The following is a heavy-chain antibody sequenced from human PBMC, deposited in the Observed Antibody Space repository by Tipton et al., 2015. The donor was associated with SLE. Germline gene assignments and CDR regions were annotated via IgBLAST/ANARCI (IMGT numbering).Heavy chain of an antibody. D-gene: IGHD3-3*01. J-gene: IGHJ3*02. CDR1: GVSISSSNW. Sequence: TLSLTCAVSGVSISSSNWWSWVRQPPGKGLEWVAEIYHGGGINYNPSLKSRVTISVDKSKNQFSLKLNSVTAADTAVYYCASGRGDNDFWSRDDAFDIWGPGTMVTVSS. CDR3: ASGRGDNDFWSRDDAFDI. V-gene: IGHV4-4*02. CDR2: IYHGGGI.